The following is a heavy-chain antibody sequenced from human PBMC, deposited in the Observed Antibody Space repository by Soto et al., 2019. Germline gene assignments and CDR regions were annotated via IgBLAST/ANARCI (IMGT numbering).Heavy chain of an antibody. D-gene: IGHD3-10*01. CDR2: IWYDGSNK. J-gene: IGHJ6*02. CDR3: ARGGTMVRGVINDYYYYYGMDV. Sequence: GGSLRLSCAASGFTFSSYGMHWVRQAPGKGLEWVAVIWYDGSNKYYADSVKGRFTISRDNSKNTLYLQMNSLRAEDTAVYYCARGGTMVRGVINDYYYYYGMDVWGQGTTVTVSS. CDR1: GFTFSSYG. V-gene: IGHV3-33*01.